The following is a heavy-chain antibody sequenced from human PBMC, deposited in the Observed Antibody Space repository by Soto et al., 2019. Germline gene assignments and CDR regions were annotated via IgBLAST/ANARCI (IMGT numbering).Heavy chain of an antibody. J-gene: IGHJ4*02. D-gene: IGHD5-18*01. Sequence: QVQLVLSGAEVKKPGASVKVSCKASGYTFNTYSISWVRQAPGQGLECMGWISGYKGDTHYAQKFQGRVTMTTDTSTSTAYMELRSLRSDDTAMYYCARENVLSYVDTAMVDYFDYWGQGTLVTVSS. V-gene: IGHV1-18*01. CDR1: GYTFNTYS. CDR2: ISGYKGDT. CDR3: ARENVLSYVDTAMVDYFDY.